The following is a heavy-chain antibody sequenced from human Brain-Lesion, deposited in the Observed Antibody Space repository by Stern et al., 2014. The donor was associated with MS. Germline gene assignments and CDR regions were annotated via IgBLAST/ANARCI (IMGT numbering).Heavy chain of an antibody. D-gene: IGHD3-3*01. J-gene: IGHJ6*02. V-gene: IGHV1-2*02. CDR2: IKPNTGGT. CDR3: ARDQRGITIFGVVTDYYYLGMDV. CDR1: GYIFTGYY. Sequence: QVQLLQPGAEVKKPGASVKVSCKTSGYIFTGYYIHWVRQAPGQGLEWMAWIKPNTGGTKYAQKFQGRVTMSRDTSISTGYVELSSLTSDDTAVYYCARDQRGITIFGVVTDYYYLGMDVWGQGTTVTVSS.